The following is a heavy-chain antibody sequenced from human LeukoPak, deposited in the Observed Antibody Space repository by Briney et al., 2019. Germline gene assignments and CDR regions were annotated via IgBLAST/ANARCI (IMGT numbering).Heavy chain of an antibody. V-gene: IGHV1-69*13. CDR2: IIPIFGTA. D-gene: IGHD3-22*01. J-gene: IGHJ4*02. CDR1: GGTFSSYA. CDR3: ARGARMYYYDSSGYSVSLFDY. Sequence: SVKVSCKASGGTFSSYAISWVRQAPGQGLGWMGGIIPIFGTANYAQKFQGRVTITADESTSTAYMELSSLRSEDTAVYYCARGARMYYYDSSGYSVSLFDYWGQGTLVTVSS.